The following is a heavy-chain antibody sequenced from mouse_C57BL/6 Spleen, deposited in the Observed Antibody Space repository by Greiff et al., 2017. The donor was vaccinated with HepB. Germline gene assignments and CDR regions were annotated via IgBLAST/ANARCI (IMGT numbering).Heavy chain of an antibody. CDR2: INPNNGGT. CDR1: GYTFTDYN. V-gene: IGHV1-22*01. Sequence: EVQLQQSGPELVKPGASVKMSCKASGYTFTDYNMHWVKQSHGKSLEWIGYINPNNGGTSYNQKFKGKATLTVNKSSSTAYMELRSLTSEDSAVYYCARGRGFYDGYDWYFDVWGTGTTVTVSS. D-gene: IGHD2-3*01. J-gene: IGHJ1*03. CDR3: ARGRGFYDGYDWYFDV.